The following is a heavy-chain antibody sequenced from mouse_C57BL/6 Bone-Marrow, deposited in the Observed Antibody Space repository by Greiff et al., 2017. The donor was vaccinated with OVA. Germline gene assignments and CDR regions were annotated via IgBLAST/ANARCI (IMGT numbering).Heavy chain of an antibody. J-gene: IGHJ1*03. CDR2: INYDGSSI. CDR3: ARDGHYGSSFYWYFDV. Sequence: EVKLMESEGGLVQPGSSMKLSCTASGFTFSDYYMAWVRQVPEKGLEWVANINYDGSSIYYLDSLKSRFIISRDNAKNILYMPRSSLKSEDTATYYGARDGHYGSSFYWYFDVWGTGTTVTVSS. CDR1: GFTFSDYY. D-gene: IGHD1-1*01. V-gene: IGHV5-16*01.